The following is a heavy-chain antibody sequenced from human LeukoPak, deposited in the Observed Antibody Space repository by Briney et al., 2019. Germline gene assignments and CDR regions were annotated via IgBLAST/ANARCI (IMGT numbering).Heavy chain of an antibody. J-gene: IGHJ4*02. V-gene: IGHV3-11*04. CDR1: GFNLSDYY. Sequence: GGSLRLSCAASGFNLSDYYMSWIRQAPGKGLEWVSYISSGGRTIYYADSVKGRFTISRDNAKNSLYLQMNSLRAEDTAVYYCARESLYGDYVVYYFDYWGQGTLVTVSS. D-gene: IGHD4-17*01. CDR2: ISSGGRTI. CDR3: ARESLYGDYVVYYFDY.